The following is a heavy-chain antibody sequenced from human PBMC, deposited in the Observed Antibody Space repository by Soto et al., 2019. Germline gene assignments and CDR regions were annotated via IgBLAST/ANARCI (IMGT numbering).Heavy chain of an antibody. Sequence: EVQLVESGGGSVQPGRSLRLSCVASGFTFESYAMHWVRQVPGKGLEWVSGISWNSGSIGYEDSVKGRFTISRDNAQKSLYLEMNSLTVEDTAFYYCVKDIHEQWLVSHFEYWGQGALVTVSS. CDR1: GFTFESYA. CDR3: VKDIHEQWLVSHFEY. D-gene: IGHD6-19*01. CDR2: ISWNSGSI. J-gene: IGHJ4*02. V-gene: IGHV3-9*01.